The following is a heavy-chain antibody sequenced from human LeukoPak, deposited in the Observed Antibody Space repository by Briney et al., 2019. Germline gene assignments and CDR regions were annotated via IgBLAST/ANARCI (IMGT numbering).Heavy chain of an antibody. D-gene: IGHD5-24*01. CDR2: ISSSSSYI. V-gene: IGHV3-21*01. CDR1: GFTFSSYS. J-gene: IGHJ5*02. CDR3: ARERINRWLPENWFDP. Sequence: PGGSLRLSRAASGFTFSSYSMNWVRQAPGKGLEWVSSISSSSSYIYYADSVKGRFTISRDNAKNSLYLQMNSLSAEDTAVYYCARERINRWLPENWFDPWGQGTLVTVSS.